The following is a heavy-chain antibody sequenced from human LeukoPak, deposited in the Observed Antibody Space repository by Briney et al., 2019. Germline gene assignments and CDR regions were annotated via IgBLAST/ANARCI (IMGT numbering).Heavy chain of an antibody. V-gene: IGHV3-30*04. CDR2: VVFDGSTK. D-gene: IGHD3-9*01. CDR1: GFTFSRYA. Sequence: GGSLRLSCAASGFTFSRYALHWVRQAPGKGLEWVAVVVFDGSTKYYADSVKGRSTISRDNSKNTLYLQMNNLRAEDTAIYYCAKAANYDILTGYYLDYWGQGTLVTVSS. J-gene: IGHJ4*02. CDR3: AKAANYDILTGYYLDY.